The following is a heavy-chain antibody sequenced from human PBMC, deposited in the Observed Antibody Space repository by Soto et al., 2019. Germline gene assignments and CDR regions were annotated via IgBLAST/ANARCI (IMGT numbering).Heavy chain of an antibody. CDR1: GGSISSYY. J-gene: IGHJ4*02. CDR2: IYYSGST. Sequence: PSETLSLTCTVSGGSISSYYWSWIRQPPGKGLEWIGYIYYSGSTNYNPSLKSRVTISVDTSKNQFSLKLSSVTAADTAVYYCAREDSDGSGALGNWGQGTLVPVSS. V-gene: IGHV4-59*01. CDR3: AREDSDGSGALGN. D-gene: IGHD3-3*01.